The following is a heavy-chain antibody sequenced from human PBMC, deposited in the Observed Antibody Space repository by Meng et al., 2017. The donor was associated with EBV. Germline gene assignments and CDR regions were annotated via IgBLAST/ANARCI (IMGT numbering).Heavy chain of an antibody. J-gene: IGHJ4*02. CDR1: GGSLRSHP. D-gene: IGHD6-6*01. Sequence: GAAVKHAGTLGSGSCNALGGSLRSHPISWWLQAPGQGLECWGGSIPIFGTANYAQKFQGRVTITADESTSTAYMELSSLRSEDTAVYYCARDPSSSSPYFDYWGQGTLVTVSS. CDR2: SIPIFGTA. CDR3: ARDPSSSSPYFDY. V-gene: IGHV1-69*01.